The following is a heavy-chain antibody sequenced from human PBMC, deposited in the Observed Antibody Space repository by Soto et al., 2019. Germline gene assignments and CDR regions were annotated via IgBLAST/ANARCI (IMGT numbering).Heavy chain of an antibody. J-gene: IGHJ4*02. CDR3: ARDDIAARPFDY. D-gene: IGHD6-6*01. CDR1: GFTFSSYS. Sequence: EVQLVESGGGLVKPGGSLRLSCAASGFTFSSYSMNWVRQAPGKGLEWVSSISSSSYIYYADSVKGRFTISRDNAKNSLYLQMNSLRAEDTAVYYCARDDIAARPFDYWGQGTLVTVSS. V-gene: IGHV3-21*01. CDR2: ISSSSYI.